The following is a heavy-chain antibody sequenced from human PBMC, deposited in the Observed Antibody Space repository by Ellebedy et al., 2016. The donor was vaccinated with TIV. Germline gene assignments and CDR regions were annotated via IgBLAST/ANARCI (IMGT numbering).Heavy chain of an antibody. CDR3: AREWSAFDL. CDR1: GFTFSSYY. V-gene: IGHV3-74*01. CDR2: IGSDGSHI. J-gene: IGHJ3*01. D-gene: IGHD3-3*01. Sequence: GESLKIYCAASGFTFSSYYMHWVRQAPGKGLVWVSHIGSDGSHINYADSVKGRFTISRDNAKNTLYLQMNSLRAEDTAVYYCAREWSAFDLWGQGTMVTVSS.